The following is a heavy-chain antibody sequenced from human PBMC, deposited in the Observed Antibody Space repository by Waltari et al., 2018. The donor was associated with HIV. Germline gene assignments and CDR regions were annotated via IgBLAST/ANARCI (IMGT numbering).Heavy chain of an antibody. Sequence: QVQLVQSGAEVRTPGSSVKVYCKASGGSFTSYSIHWVRQAPGQGLEWMGRVIPMSGTAMKAQKFQARVTISADKSTTTAYMELTSLSTEDTAVYYCASARETMGVDFDFWGQGTLVTVSS. V-gene: IGHV1-69*08. CDR1: GGSFTSYS. D-gene: IGHD3-10*01. CDR2: VIPMSGTA. J-gene: IGHJ4*02. CDR3: ASARETMGVDFDF.